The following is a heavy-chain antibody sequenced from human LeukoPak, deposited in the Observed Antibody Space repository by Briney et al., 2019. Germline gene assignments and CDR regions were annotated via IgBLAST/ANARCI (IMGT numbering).Heavy chain of an antibody. CDR3: TREYDFWSGYRYYYYYYYMDV. CDR1: GFTFSGSA. D-gene: IGHD3-3*01. CDR2: IRSKANSYAT. J-gene: IGHJ6*03. Sequence: PGGSLKLSCAAPGFTFSGSAMHWVRQASGKGLEWVGRIRSKANSYATAYAASVKGRFTISRDDSKNTAYLQMNSLKTEDTAVYYCTREYDFWSGYRYYYYYYYMDVWGKGTTVTVSS. V-gene: IGHV3-73*01.